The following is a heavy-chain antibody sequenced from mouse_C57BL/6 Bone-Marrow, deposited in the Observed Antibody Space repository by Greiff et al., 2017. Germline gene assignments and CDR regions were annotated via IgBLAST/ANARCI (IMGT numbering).Heavy chain of an antibody. J-gene: IGHJ2*01. V-gene: IGHV1-67*01. CDR1: GYTFTDYA. CDR2: ISTYYGDA. Sequence: VKLVESGPELVRPGVSVKISCKGSGYTFTDYAMHWVKQSHAKSLEWIGVISTYYGDASYNQKFKDKATMTVDKSSSTAYMELARLTSEDSAVYDCARGRGNYGYYCDYWGQGTTLTVSS. CDR3: ARGRGNYGYYCDY. D-gene: IGHD2-1*01.